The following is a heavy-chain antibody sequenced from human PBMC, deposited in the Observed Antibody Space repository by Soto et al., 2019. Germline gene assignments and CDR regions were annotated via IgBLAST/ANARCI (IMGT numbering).Heavy chain of an antibody. Sequence: EVQLVESGGGLAKPGGSLRLSCAVSGLTFSNAYMSWVRQAPGKGLEWVGRIKSRTDGGTVDYAAPVKGRFTISGDDSRTTIYLQVDSLRIEDTAIYYCSTRGSYWGQGTLVTVSS. D-gene: IGHD6-25*01. J-gene: IGHJ4*02. CDR1: GLTFSNAY. CDR3: STRGSY. CDR2: IKSRTDGGTV. V-gene: IGHV3-15*07.